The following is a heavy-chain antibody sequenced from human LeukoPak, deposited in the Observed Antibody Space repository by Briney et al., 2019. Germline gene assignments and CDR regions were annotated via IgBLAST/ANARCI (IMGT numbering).Heavy chain of an antibody. CDR2: INPNSGGT. V-gene: IGHV1-2*02. J-gene: IGHJ4*02. CDR3: ARVGGNWNYVY. D-gene: IGHD1-7*01. Sequence: GASVKVSCKASGYTFTGYYMHWVRQAPGQGLEWVGWINPNSGGTNYAQKFQGRVTMTGDTSINTAYMELSRLRSDDTAVYCCARVGGNWNYVYWGQGTLVTVSS. CDR1: GYTFTGYY.